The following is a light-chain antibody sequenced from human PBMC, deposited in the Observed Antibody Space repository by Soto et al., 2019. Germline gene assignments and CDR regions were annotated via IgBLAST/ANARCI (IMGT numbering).Light chain of an antibody. CDR2: AAS. J-gene: IGKJ5*01. CDR3: QQLNSYPIT. Sequence: DIQLTQSPSFLSASVGDRVTITCRASQGISSYLAWYQQKPWKAPKLLIYAASTLQSGVPSRFSGSGSGTEFTLTISSLQPEDFATYYCQQLNSYPITFGQGTLLEIK. V-gene: IGKV1-9*01. CDR1: QGISSY.